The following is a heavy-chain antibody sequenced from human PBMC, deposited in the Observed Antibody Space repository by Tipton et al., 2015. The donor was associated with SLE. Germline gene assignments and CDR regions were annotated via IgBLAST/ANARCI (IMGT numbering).Heavy chain of an antibody. D-gene: IGHD1-1*01. V-gene: IGHV1-8*01. CDR1: GYTFTSYD. CDR3: ARGLGRATVRGY. CDR2: MNPNSGNT. Sequence: QLVQSGAEVKKPGASVKVSCRTSGYTFTSYDINWVRQATGQGLEWMGWMNPNSGNTGYAQKFQGRVTMTRNTSISTAYMELSSLTSEDTAVYYCARGLGRATVRGYWGQGTLVTVSS. J-gene: IGHJ4*02.